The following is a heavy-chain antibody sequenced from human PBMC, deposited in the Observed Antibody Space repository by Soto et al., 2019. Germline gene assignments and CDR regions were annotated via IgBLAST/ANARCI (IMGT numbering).Heavy chain of an antibody. CDR1: GFTFSSFW. J-gene: IGHJ4*02. D-gene: IGHD1-26*01. CDR3: ARRWEGGSYFTY. Sequence: GGSLRLSCAASGFTFSSFWMSWVRQAPGKGLEWVANIKQDGSVIDSVDSVKGRFTISRDNAKNTLYLQMNSLRADDTAVYFCARRWEGGSYFTYWGQGTQVTVSS. V-gene: IGHV3-7*01. CDR2: IKQDGSVI.